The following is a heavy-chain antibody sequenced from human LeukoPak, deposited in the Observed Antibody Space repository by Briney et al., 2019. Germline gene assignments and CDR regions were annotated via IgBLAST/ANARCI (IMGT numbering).Heavy chain of an antibody. D-gene: IGHD3-10*01. Sequence: GASVKVSCKASGDTFTSYAIGWVRQAPGQGLEWMGAIIPNFGTANYAQKFQGRVTITADESTSTAYMELSSLRSEDTAVYYCARGMPYYGSGDNAFDIWGQGTMVTVSS. CDR3: ARGMPYYGSGDNAFDI. CDR1: GDTFTSYA. V-gene: IGHV1-69*13. CDR2: IIPNFGTA. J-gene: IGHJ3*02.